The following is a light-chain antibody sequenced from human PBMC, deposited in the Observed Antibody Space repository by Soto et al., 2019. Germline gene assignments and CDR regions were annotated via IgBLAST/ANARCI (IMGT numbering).Light chain of an antibody. V-gene: IGLV6-57*01. CDR2: DDN. CDR3: QSYDSSSPVV. Sequence: NFMLTQPHSVSESPGKTVTISCTRSSGSIASNYVQWYQQRPGSSPTTVIYDDNQRPSGVPDRFSGSIDRSSNSASLTNSGLKTEDEADYYCQSYDSSSPVVFGGGTKLTVL. J-gene: IGLJ2*01. CDR1: SGSIASNY.